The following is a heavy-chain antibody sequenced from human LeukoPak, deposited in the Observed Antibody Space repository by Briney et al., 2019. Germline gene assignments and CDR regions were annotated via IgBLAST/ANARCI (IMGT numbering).Heavy chain of an antibody. Sequence: GGSLRLSCAASGFTFTSYAMSWVRQAPGKGLEWVSGISGSGGTTYYADSVKGQFTISRDNPKNTLSLQMNSLRAEDTAVYYCARQSYGDFLFDYWGQGILVTVSS. J-gene: IGHJ4*02. CDR1: GFTFTSYA. CDR3: ARQSYGDFLFDY. V-gene: IGHV3-23*01. CDR2: ISGSGGTT. D-gene: IGHD4-17*01.